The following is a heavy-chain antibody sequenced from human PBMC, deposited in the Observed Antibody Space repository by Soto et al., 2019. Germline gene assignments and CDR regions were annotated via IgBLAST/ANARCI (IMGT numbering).Heavy chain of an antibody. CDR2: IIPIFGTA. D-gene: IGHD4-4*01. CDR3: ARVVEEGTVTTLPHYYYGTDV. CDR1: GGTFSSYA. V-gene: IGHV1-69*13. J-gene: IGHJ6*02. Sequence: GASVKVSCKASGGTFSSYAISWVRQAPGQGLEWMGGIIPIFGTANYAQKFQGRVTITADESTSTAYMELSSLRSEDTAVYYCARVVEEGTVTTLPHYYYGTDVWGQGTTVTVSS.